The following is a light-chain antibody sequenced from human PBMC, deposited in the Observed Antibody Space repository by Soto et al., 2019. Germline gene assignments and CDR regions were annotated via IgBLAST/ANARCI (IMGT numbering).Light chain of an antibody. CDR2: EVS. CDR1: SSDIGAYNY. Sequence: QSALTQPASVSGSPGQSIAISCTGTSSDIGAYNYVSWYQHHPGKAPKLMIYEVSNRPSGVSNRFSGSKSGNTASLTISGLQAEDEADYYCSSYTSARTDVFGTGTKLTVL. V-gene: IGLV2-14*01. J-gene: IGLJ1*01. CDR3: SSYTSARTDV.